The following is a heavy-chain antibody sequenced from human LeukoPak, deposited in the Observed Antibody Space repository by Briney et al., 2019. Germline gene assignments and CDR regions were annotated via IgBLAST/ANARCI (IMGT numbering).Heavy chain of an antibody. J-gene: IGHJ3*02. D-gene: IGHD5-18*01. CDR2: IYYSGGT. V-gene: IGHV4-59*06. CDR3: ARGGSIYGTDAFDI. Sequence: SETLSLTCTVSGGSISSYYWSWIRQHPGKGLEWIGYIYYSGGTYYNPSLKSRVTISVDTSKNQFSLKLSSVTAADTAVYYCARGGSIYGTDAFDIWGQGTMVTVSS. CDR1: GGSISSYY.